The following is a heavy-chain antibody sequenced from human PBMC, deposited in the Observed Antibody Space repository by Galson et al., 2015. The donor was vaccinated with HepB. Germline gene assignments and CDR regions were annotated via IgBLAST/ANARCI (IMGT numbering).Heavy chain of an antibody. D-gene: IGHD3-22*01. CDR2: INPNSGGT. CDR3: ARRTKYYYDSSGEYDAFDI. V-gene: IGHV1-2*06. CDR1: GYTFTGYY. Sequence: SVKVSCKASGYTFTGYYMHWVRQAPGQGLEWMGRINPNSGGTNYAQKFQGRVTMTRDKSISTAYLQWSSLKASDTAMYYCARRTKYYYDSSGEYDAFDIWGQGTMVTVSS. J-gene: IGHJ3*02.